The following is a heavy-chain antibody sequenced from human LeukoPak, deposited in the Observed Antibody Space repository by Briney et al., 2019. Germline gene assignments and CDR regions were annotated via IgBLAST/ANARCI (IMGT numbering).Heavy chain of an antibody. CDR2: ISGSGGST. J-gene: IGHJ4*02. CDR1: GFAFSSYG. V-gene: IGHV3-23*01. D-gene: IGHD6-13*01. CDR3: AKIWPSIAAAGGVY. Sequence: GGSLRLSCAASGFAFSSYGMSWVRRAPGKGLEWVSAISGSGGSTYYADSVKGRFTISRDNSKNTLFLQMDSLRTEDTAIYYCAKIWPSIAAAGGVYWGQGTLVSVSS.